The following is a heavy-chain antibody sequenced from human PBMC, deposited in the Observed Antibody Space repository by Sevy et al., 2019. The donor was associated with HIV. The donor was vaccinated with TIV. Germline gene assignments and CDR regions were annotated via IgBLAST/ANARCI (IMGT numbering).Heavy chain of an antibody. Sequence: GGSLRLSCAASGFIFSSYSINWVRQAPGKGLEWVSSISSSSKYIYYADSVKGRFTISRDNAKNSLFLQMNSLRAEDTAVYYCAKEDYYGSGIDYWGQGTLVTVSS. CDR3: AKEDYYGSGIDY. V-gene: IGHV3-21*04. D-gene: IGHD3-10*01. J-gene: IGHJ4*02. CDR2: ISSSSKYI. CDR1: GFIFSSYS.